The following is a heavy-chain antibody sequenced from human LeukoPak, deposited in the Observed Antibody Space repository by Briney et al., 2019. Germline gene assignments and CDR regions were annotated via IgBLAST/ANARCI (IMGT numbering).Heavy chain of an antibody. CDR3: VSVLTVTFDS. J-gene: IGHJ4*02. CDR1: GFTFSTYG. D-gene: IGHD4-17*01. V-gene: IGHV3-33*01. Sequence: GGSLRLSCAASGFTFSTYGMHWVRQAPGKGLEWVALVWSDGNGKFYADSVKGRFTISRDNSKDTVYLQMNSLRAEDTAVYYCVSVLTVTFDSWGQGTLVTVSS. CDR2: VWSDGNGK.